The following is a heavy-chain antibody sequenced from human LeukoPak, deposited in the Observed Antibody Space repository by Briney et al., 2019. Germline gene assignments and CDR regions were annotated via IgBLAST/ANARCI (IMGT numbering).Heavy chain of an antibody. V-gene: IGHV4-4*02. D-gene: IGHD2-15*01. Sequence: SGTLSLTCAVSGGSINSSNWWSWVRQPPGKGLEWIGYIYYSGSTYYNPSLKSRVTISVDTSKNQFSLKLSSVTAADTAVYYCASSTRIVVVVAAGSGAFDIWGQGTMVTVSS. J-gene: IGHJ3*02. CDR3: ASSTRIVVVVAAGSGAFDI. CDR2: IYYSGST. CDR1: GGSINSSNW.